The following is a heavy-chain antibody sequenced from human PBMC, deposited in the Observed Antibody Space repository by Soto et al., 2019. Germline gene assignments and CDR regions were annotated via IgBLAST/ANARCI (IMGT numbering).Heavy chain of an antibody. V-gene: IGHV1-3*01. CDR3: ARQYDDFWSRYWFDI. CDR1: GYTFTSYA. D-gene: IGHD3-3*01. J-gene: IGHJ3*02. CDR2: INAGNGNT. Sequence: QVQLVQSGAEVKKPGASVKVSCKASGYTFTSYAMHWVRQAPGQRLGWMGWINAGNGNTKYSQKFQGRGTITRDTPASTDYMELSRLRSEDTAVYYCARQYDDFWSRYWFDIWCQGTMVTVSS.